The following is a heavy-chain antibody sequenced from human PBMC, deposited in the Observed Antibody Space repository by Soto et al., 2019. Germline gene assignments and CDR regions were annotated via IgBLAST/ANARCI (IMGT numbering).Heavy chain of an antibody. CDR2: ISWNSGSI. J-gene: IGHJ4*02. CDR1: GFTFDDYA. Sequence: EVQLVESGGGLVQPGRSLRLSCAASGFTFDDYAMHWVRQAPGKGLEWVSGISWNSGSIGYADSVKGRFTISRDNYKNTLYLQMNSLRAEDTAVYYCAKSGGGTWSRGGHYFASWGQGTLVTVSS. CDR3: AKSGGGTWSRGGHYFAS. V-gene: IGHV3-9*01. D-gene: IGHD6-13*01.